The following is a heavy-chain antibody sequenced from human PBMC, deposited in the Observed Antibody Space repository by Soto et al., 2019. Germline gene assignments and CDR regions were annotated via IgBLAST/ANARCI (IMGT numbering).Heavy chain of an antibody. D-gene: IGHD2-2*02. CDR1: GFPFSPYS. V-gene: IGHV3-21*01. CDR3: AREYTAWPLAYGLDV. Sequence: GGSRRFSCVGSGFPFSPYSINWVRQAPGKGLEWVSSISSRSDIYYADSVKGRFTISRDNAKNSVSLQMNSLRAEDTAVYYCAREYTAWPLAYGLDVWGQGTTVTVSS. CDR2: ISSRSDI. J-gene: IGHJ6*02.